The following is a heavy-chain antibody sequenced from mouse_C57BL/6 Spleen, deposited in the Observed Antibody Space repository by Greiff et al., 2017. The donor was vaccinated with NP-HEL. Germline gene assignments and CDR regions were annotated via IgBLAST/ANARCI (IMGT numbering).Heavy chain of an antibody. Sequence: QVQLKQPGAELVRPGSSVKLSCKASGYTFTSYWMHWVKQRPIQGLEWIGNIDPSDSETHYNQKFKDKASLTVDKSSSTAYMQLSSLTSEDSAVYDCAREVDDGDAMDYWGQGTSVTVSS. CDR3: AREVDDGDAMDY. CDR1: GYTFTSYW. J-gene: IGHJ4*01. V-gene: IGHV1-52*01. D-gene: IGHD1-1*02. CDR2: IDPSDSET.